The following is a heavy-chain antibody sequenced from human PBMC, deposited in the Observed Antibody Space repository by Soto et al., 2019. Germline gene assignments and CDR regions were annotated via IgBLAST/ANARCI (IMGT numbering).Heavy chain of an antibody. CDR1: GGSISIGDYS. Sequence: SGTMSLTCTVSGGSISIGDYSWSGVRQSPGKGLEWIGHIYNSGITYYNPSLKSRVVISIDTSRNQFSLRLNSLTAADRAVYFCARGVTVFGLVSRFWFDPWGQGTVVTVSS. J-gene: IGHJ5*02. V-gene: IGHV4-30-4*01. CDR3: ARGVTVFGLVSRFWFDP. D-gene: IGHD3-3*01. CDR2: IYNSGIT.